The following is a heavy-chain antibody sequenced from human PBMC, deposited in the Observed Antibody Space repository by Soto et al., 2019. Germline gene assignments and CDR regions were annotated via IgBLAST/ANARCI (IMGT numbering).Heavy chain of an antibody. Sequence: EVQLVESGGGLVQPGGSLRLSCVDSGFTFSSYWMSWVRQAPVKGLEWVGNIKQDGSEENYVDSVKGRFTISRDNAKNSMYLKMHRLRAEDTAVYYWARIAASGRGWDVWGQGTTVVVS. D-gene: IGHD6-13*01. CDR3: ARIAASGRGWDV. CDR2: IKQDGSEE. J-gene: IGHJ6*02. CDR1: GFTFSSYW. V-gene: IGHV3-7*01.